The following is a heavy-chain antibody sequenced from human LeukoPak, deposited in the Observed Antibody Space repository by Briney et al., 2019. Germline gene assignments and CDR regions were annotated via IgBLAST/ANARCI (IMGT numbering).Heavy chain of an antibody. D-gene: IGHD6-13*01. CDR3: ASASSWYGFRFDP. Sequence: ASVKVSCKASGYTFTGYYMHWVRQAPGQGLEWMGWINPNSGGTNYAQKFQGRVTMTRDTSISTAYMELSRLRSDDTAVYYCASASSWYGFRFDPWGQGTLVTVSS. J-gene: IGHJ5*02. V-gene: IGHV1-2*02. CDR1: GYTFTGYY. CDR2: INPNSGGT.